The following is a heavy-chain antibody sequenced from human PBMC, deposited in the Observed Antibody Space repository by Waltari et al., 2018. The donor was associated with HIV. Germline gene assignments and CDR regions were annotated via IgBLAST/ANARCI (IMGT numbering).Heavy chain of an antibody. Sequence: QVQLQESGPGLVKPSQNLSLTCTVSGDSISSGGYYWSWIRQNPGKGLEWIGYIYYSGSTYYNPSLKSRVTISVDTSKNQFSLKLSSVTAADTAVYYCARVHIVVVTAIPFNWFDPWGQGTLVTVSS. J-gene: IGHJ5*02. V-gene: IGHV4-31*03. CDR1: GDSISSGGYY. CDR3: ARVHIVVVTAIPFNWFDP. D-gene: IGHD2-21*02. CDR2: IYYSGST.